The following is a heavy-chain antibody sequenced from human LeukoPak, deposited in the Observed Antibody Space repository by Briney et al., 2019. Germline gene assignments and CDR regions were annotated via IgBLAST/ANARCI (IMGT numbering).Heavy chain of an antibody. CDR3: TSRYDSSGYLPDS. V-gene: IGHV3-49*03. CDR2: IRSKAYGGTT. D-gene: IGHD3-22*01. CDR1: GFSFGDYA. J-gene: IGHJ5*01. Sequence: PGGSLRLSCTTSGFSFGDYAMSWFRQAPGKGLQWVGFIRSKAYGGTTEYAASVKGRFIISRDDSKSIAYLQMNSLKTEDTAVYYCTSRYDSSGYLPDSWGQGTLVTVSS.